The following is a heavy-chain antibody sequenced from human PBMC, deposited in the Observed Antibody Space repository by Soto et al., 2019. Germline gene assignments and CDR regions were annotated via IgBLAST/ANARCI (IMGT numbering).Heavy chain of an antibody. Sequence: GGSLRLSCAASGFTLSSYTMNWVRQAPGKGLQWVSSIDGSSNYRYYADSLRGRFTISRDNAKNSLYLEMSSLRAEDTATYYCATHGRITVTGDGFDSWGQGTVVTVSS. J-gene: IGHJ3*02. CDR3: ATHGRITVTGDGFDS. V-gene: IGHV3-21*01. CDR2: IDGSSNYR. CDR1: GFTLSSYT. D-gene: IGHD1-20*01.